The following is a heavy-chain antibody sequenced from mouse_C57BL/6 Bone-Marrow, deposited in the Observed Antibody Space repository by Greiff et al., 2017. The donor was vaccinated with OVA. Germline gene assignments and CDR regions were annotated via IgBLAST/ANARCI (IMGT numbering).Heavy chain of an antibody. J-gene: IGHJ2*01. CDR1: GFTFNTYA. CDR2: VRSKSSNYAT. Sequence: EPGGGLVQPKGSLKLSCAASGFTFNTYAMHWVRQAPGKGLEWVARVRSKSSNYATYYADSVKDRFTIFSDDSQSLLYLQMHNLNTEDTAMYYCVRGGYFDYWGQGTTLTVSS. CDR3: VRGGYFDY. V-gene: IGHV10-3*01.